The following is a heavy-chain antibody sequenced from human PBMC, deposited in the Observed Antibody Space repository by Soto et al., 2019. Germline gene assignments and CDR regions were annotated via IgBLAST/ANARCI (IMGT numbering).Heavy chain of an antibody. Sequence: ASVKVSCKASRYAFTSYGISWVRQAPGQGLEWMGWISAYNGNTNYAQKLQGRVTMTTDTSTSTAYMELRSLRSDDTAVYYCAREYGDSPWVSSWFDPWGQGTLVTVSS. CDR1: RYAFTSYG. D-gene: IGHD4-17*01. V-gene: IGHV1-18*01. J-gene: IGHJ5*02. CDR2: ISAYNGNT. CDR3: AREYGDSPWVSSWFDP.